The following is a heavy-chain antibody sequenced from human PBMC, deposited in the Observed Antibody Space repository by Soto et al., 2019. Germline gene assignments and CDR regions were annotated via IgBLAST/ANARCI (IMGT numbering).Heavy chain of an antibody. CDR3: ARWGGELLHYYYYGMDV. Sequence: ASVKVSCKASGYTFTGYYMHWVRQAPGQGLEWMGWINPNSGGTNYAQKFQGWVTMTRDTSISTAYMELSRLRSDDTAVYYCARWGGELLHYYYYGMDVWGQGTTVNVSS. J-gene: IGHJ6*02. D-gene: IGHD1-26*01. CDR2: INPNSGGT. CDR1: GYTFTGYY. V-gene: IGHV1-2*04.